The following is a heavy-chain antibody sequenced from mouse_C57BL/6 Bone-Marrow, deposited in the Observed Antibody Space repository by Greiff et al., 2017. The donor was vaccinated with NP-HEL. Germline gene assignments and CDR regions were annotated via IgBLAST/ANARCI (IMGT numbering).Heavy chain of an antibody. V-gene: IGHV12-3*01. Sequence: KLQESGPGLVKPSQSLFLTCSITGFPITSGYYWIWIRQSPGKPLEWMGYITHSGETFYNPSLQSPISITRETSTNQFFLQYNSMTTEETAMYYSAGDTNWYYEGWGTGTTVTAS. J-gene: IGHJ1*03. CDR2: ITHSGET. CDR1: GFPITSGYY. CDR3: AGDTNWYYEG.